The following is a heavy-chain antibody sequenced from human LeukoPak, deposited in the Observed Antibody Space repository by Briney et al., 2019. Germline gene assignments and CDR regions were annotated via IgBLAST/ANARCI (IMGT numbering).Heavy chain of an antibody. J-gene: IGHJ3*02. V-gene: IGHV3-30*18. Sequence: PGRSLRLSCAASGFTFSSYGMHWVRQAPGKGLELVAVISYDGSNKYYADSVKGRFTISRDNSKNTLYLQMNSLRAEDTAVYYCAKEGSGYDWDHDAFDIWGQRTMVTVSS. D-gene: IGHD5-12*01. CDR3: AKEGSGYDWDHDAFDI. CDR2: ISYDGSNK. CDR1: GFTFSSYG.